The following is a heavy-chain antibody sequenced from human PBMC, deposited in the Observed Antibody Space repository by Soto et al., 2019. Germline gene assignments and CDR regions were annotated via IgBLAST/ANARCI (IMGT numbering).Heavy chain of an antibody. V-gene: IGHV1-69*02. CDR2: IIPILGIA. CDR3: ARVEFIAVAGTDWSFDL. Sequence: SVKVSSKDRGGRYXSYTRRWVRQAPGQGLEWMGRIIPILGIANYAQKFQGRVTITADKSTSTAYMELSSLRSEDTAVYYCARVEFIAVAGTDWSFDLWGRGTLVTSPQ. D-gene: IGHD6-19*01. CDR1: GGRYXSYT. J-gene: IGHJ2*01.